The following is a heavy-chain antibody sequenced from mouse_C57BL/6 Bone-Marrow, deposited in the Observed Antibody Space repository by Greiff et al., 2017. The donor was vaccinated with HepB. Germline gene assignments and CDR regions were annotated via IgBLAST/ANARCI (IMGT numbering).Heavy chain of an antibody. CDR1: GFTFSSYG. Sequence: EVKLVESGGDLVKPGGSLKLSCAASGFTFSSYGMSWVRQTPDKRLEWVATISSGGSYTYYPDSVKGLFTISRDNAKKPLYLQMSRLKSEDTAMYYCARPDYWGQGTTLTVSS. CDR3: ARPDY. CDR2: ISSGGSYT. V-gene: IGHV5-6*01. J-gene: IGHJ2*01.